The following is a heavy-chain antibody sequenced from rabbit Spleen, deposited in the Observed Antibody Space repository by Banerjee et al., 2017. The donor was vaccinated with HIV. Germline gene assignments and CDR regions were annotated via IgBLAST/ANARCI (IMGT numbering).Heavy chain of an antibody. V-gene: IGHV1S45*01. CDR2: IDTNDGDT. CDR1: GFSFSSNW. D-gene: IGHD2-1*01. J-gene: IGHJ4*01. CDR3: ARDLPTVIGWNLNL. Sequence: LEESGGGLVKPGGTLTLTCTVSGFSFSSNWICWVRQAPGKGLEWIACIDTNDGDTDYANWPKGRFTISKTSSTTVTLQMTSLTAADTATYFCARDLPTVIGWNLNLWGPGTLVTVS.